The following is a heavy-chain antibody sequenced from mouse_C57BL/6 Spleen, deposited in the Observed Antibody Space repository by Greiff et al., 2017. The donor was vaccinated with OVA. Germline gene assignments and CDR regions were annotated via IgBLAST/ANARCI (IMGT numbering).Heavy chain of an antibody. J-gene: IGHJ3*01. CDR2: IDPEDGDT. Sequence: EVQLQQSGAELVRPGASVKLSCTASGFNIKDYYMHWVKQRPEQGLEWIGRIDPEDGDTEYAPKFQGKATMTADTSSNTAYLQLSSLTSEDTAVYYCTTSPYDYGSSYGAWFAYWGQGTLVTVSA. CDR3: TTSPYDYGSSYGAWFAY. CDR1: GFNIKDYY. V-gene: IGHV14-1*01. D-gene: IGHD1-1*01.